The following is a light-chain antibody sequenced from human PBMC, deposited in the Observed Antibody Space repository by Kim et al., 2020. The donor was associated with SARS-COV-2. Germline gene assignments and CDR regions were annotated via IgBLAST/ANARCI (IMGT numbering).Light chain of an antibody. CDR2: DVT. J-gene: IGLJ3*02. CDR1: NSDISDHNY. Sequence: QCITISCPGTNSDISDHNYVSWYQQHPGKAPILMISDVTKRPSGVSSRFSGSTSGNTASLTISGLQTEDEAHYYCSAYRTNTALLFGGGTQLTVL. CDR3: SAYRTNTALL. V-gene: IGLV2-14*03.